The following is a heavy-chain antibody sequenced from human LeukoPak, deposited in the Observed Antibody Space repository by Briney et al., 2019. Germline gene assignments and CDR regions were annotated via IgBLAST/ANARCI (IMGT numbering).Heavy chain of an antibody. D-gene: IGHD4-17*01. Sequence: GGSLRLSCAASGFTFNTFWMTWLRQAPGEGPEWVANIKQDGSEKDYLDSVKGRFTISRDNARNSLYLQMNSLWAEDTAVYYCARIGRDYGDYFDYWGQGTLVTVSS. J-gene: IGHJ4*02. V-gene: IGHV3-7*05. CDR1: GFTFNTFW. CDR2: IKQDGSEK. CDR3: ARIGRDYGDYFDY.